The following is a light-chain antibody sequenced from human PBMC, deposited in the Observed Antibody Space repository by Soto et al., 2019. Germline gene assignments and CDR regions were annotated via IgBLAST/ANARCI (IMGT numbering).Light chain of an antibody. CDR2: EVS. V-gene: IGLV2-8*01. CDR1: SSDVGGYNY. Sequence: QSALTQPPSASGSPGQSVTISCTGTSSDVGGYNYAAWYQQHPGKAPKVMIYEVSRRPSGVPDRFSGSKSGNTASLTVSGLQAEDEADYYCSSYAGSNNPYVFGTGTKVTVL. CDR3: SSYAGSNNPYV. J-gene: IGLJ1*01.